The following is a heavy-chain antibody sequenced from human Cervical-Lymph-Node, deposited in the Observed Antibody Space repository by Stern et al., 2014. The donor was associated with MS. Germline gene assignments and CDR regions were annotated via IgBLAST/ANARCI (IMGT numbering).Heavy chain of an antibody. V-gene: IGHV2-5*02. CDR1: GFSLSTSGVG. CDR2: IYWDDDK. J-gene: IGHJ4*02. CDR3: AHLTTATALDY. D-gene: IGHD1-1*01. Sequence: ESGPTLVKPTQTLTLTCTFSGFSLSTSGVGVGWIRQPPGKALEWLALIYWDDDKRYSPSLESRLTITKDTSKNLVFLTMTNMVPVDTATYYCAHLTTATALDYWGQGTLVTVSS.